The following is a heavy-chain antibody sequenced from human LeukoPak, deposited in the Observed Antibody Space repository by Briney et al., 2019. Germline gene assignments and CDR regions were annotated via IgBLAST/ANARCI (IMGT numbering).Heavy chain of an antibody. Sequence: PGRSLRLSCAASGFTFSSYGMHWVRQAPGKGLEWVAVIWYDGSNKYYADSVKDRFTISRDNSKNTLYLQMNSLRAEDTAVYYCARDGVVGAYYFDYWGQGTLVTVSS. J-gene: IGHJ4*02. CDR3: ARDGVVGAYYFDY. D-gene: IGHD1-26*01. V-gene: IGHV3-33*01. CDR1: GFTFSSYG. CDR2: IWYDGSNK.